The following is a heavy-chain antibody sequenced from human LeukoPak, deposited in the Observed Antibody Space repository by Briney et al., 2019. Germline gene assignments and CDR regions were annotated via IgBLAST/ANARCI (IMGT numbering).Heavy chain of an antibody. V-gene: IGHV6-1*01. CDR3: ARGGTTGTTWWFDP. D-gene: IGHD1-1*01. CDR1: GDSVSSNSAA. CDR2: TYYRSKWYN. Sequence: SQTLSLTCAISGDSVSSNSAARNWIRQSPSRGLEWLGRTYYRSKWYNDYALSVKSRITINPDTSKNQFSLQLNSVTPEDTAVYYCARGGTTGTTWWFDPWGQGTLVTVSS. J-gene: IGHJ5*02.